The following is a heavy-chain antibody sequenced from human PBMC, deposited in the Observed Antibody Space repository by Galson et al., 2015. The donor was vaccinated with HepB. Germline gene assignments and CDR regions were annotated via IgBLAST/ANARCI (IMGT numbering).Heavy chain of an antibody. J-gene: IGHJ4*02. CDR3: ARRAAYYYGSGSWYYFDY. D-gene: IGHD3-10*01. CDR1: GFTFSDYY. V-gene: IGHV4-59*05. Sequence: LRLSCAASGFTFSDYYMSWIRQPPGKGLEWIGSIYYSGSTYYNPSLKSRVTLSVDTSKNQFSLRLSSVTAADTAVYYCARRAAYYYGSGSWYYFDYWGQGTLVTVSS. CDR2: IYYSGST.